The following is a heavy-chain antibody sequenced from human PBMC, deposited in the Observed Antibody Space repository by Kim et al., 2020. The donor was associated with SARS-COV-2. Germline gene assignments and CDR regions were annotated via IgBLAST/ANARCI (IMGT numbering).Heavy chain of an antibody. CDR3: AKELATPSSDFWSGYYYYYYMDV. Sequence: GGSLRLSCAASGFTFDDYAMHWVRQAPGKGLEWVSLISGDGGSTYYADSVKGRFTISRDNSKNSLYLQMNSLRTEDTALYYCAKELATPSSDFWSGYYYYYYMDVWGKGTTVTVSS. CDR1: GFTFDDYA. D-gene: IGHD3-3*01. CDR2: ISGDGGST. V-gene: IGHV3-43*02. J-gene: IGHJ6*03.